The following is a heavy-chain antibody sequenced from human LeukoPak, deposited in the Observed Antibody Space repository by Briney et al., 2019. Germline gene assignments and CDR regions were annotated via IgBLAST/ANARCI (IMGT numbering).Heavy chain of an antibody. Sequence: ASVKVSCKASGYTFTGYYMHWVRQAPGQGLEWMGWINPNSGGTNYAQKFQGRVTMTRDTSISTAYMELSSLRSDDTAVYYCARDRGIDYYGSGSYYRHYYYYMDVWGEGTTVTVSS. CDR1: GYTFTGYY. CDR3: ARDRGIDYYGSGSYYRHYYYYMDV. CDR2: INPNSGGT. D-gene: IGHD3-10*01. V-gene: IGHV1-2*02. J-gene: IGHJ6*03.